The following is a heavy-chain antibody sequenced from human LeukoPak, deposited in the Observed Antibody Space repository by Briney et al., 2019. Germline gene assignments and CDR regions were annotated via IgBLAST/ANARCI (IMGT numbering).Heavy chain of an antibody. J-gene: IGHJ4*02. CDR3: ARSLKLLWFGESSDY. Sequence: GASVKVSCKASGYTVTCYYMHWGRQAPGQGPERMGWINPNSSGTNYAQKFQGRVTMTRDTSISTAYMELSRLRSGDTAVYYCARSLKLLWFGESSDYWGQGTLVTVSS. CDR1: GYTVTCYY. D-gene: IGHD3-10*01. V-gene: IGHV1-2*02. CDR2: INPNSSGT.